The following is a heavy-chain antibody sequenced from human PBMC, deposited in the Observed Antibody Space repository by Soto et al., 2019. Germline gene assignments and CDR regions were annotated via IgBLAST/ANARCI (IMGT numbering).Heavy chain of an antibody. CDR2: IRGDGSRE. J-gene: IGHJ3*02. CDR1: GFTFGNYW. CDR3: ARDVNYGDGTAYYDVFDI. V-gene: IGHV3-7*05. D-gene: IGHD4-17*01. Sequence: DVQLVESGGDLVQPGGSLRLSCAASGFTFGNYWMAWVRQAPGKGLEWVANIRGDGSREYYLDSVRGRFSVSRDNAQESVYLEMTGVRVEDTAVYFCARDVNYGDGTAYYDVFDIWGQGTVVTVSS.